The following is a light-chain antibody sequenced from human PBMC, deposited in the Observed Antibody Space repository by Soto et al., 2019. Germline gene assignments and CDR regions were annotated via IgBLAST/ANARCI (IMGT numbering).Light chain of an antibody. J-gene: IGKJ2*01. V-gene: IGKV3-20*01. CDR2: GAS. CDR1: QSVISYY. CDR3: QLYGNSPYT. Sequence: EIVLSQSPGTLSLSPGERATLSCRASQSVISYYLAWYQQKPGQAPRLLIYGASRRATDIPDRFSGSGSGTDFTLTISRLEPEDFAVYYCQLYGNSPYTFGQGTKLEIK.